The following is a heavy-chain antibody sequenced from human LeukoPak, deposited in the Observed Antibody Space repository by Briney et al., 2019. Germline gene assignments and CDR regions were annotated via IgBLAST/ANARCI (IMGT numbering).Heavy chain of an antibody. CDR3: AREAYSSGWYGGYYYYMDV. D-gene: IGHD6-19*01. CDR1: GGSISNYY. J-gene: IGHJ6*03. V-gene: IGHV4-59*12. CDR2: IYYSGST. Sequence: PSETLSLTCTVSGGSISNYYWSWIRQPPGKGLEWIGYIYYSGSTNYNPSLKSRVTISVDTSKNQFSLKLSSVTVADTAVYYCAREAYSSGWYGGYYYYMDVWGKGTTVTVSS.